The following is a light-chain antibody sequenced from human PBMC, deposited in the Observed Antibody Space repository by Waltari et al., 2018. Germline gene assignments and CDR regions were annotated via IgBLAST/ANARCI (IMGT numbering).Light chain of an antibody. CDR1: QDISSA. CDR3: QQFNSFPLT. J-gene: IGKJ4*01. V-gene: IGKV1-13*02. Sequence: AIQLTQSPSSLSASVGDKVTITCRASQDISSALAWYQLRPGKAPKFLIYDASILESGVPSRFRGSGSWTDFTLTISSLQPDDFGTYFCQQFNSFPLTFGGGTKVEMK. CDR2: DAS.